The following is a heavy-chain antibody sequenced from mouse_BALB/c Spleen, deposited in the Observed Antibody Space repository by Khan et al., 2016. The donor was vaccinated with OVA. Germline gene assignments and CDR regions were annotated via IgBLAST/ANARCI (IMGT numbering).Heavy chain of an antibody. J-gene: IGHJ4*01. V-gene: IGHV3-2*02. CDR1: GYSITSDYA. CDR2: ISYSGST. Sequence: EVELVESGPGLVKPSQSLSLTCTVTGYSITSDYAWNWIRLFPGNKLEWMGYISYSGSTNYNPALKSRISITRDTSKNQFFLQLNSVTTEDTATYYCARDGSRYNYAMDYWGQGTSVTVSS. CDR3: ARDGSRYNYAMDY. D-gene: IGHD2-3*01.